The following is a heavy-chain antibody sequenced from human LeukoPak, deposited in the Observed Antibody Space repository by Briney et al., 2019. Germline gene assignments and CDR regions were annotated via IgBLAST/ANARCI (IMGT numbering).Heavy chain of an antibody. D-gene: IGHD3-9*01. CDR2: IYYSGST. V-gene: IGHV4-61*01. CDR3: ASAPYYDILTGYYIRYGMDV. CDR1: GGSVSSGSYY. J-gene: IGHJ6*04. Sequence: PSETLSLTCTVSGGSVSSGSYYWSRIRQPPGKGLEWIGYIYYSGSTNYNPSLKSRVTISVDTSKNQFSLKLSSVTAADTAVYYCASAPYYDILTGYYIRYGMDVWGKGTTVTVSS.